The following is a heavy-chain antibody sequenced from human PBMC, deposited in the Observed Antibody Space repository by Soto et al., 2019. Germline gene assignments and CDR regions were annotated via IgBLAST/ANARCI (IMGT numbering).Heavy chain of an antibody. D-gene: IGHD6-13*01. J-gene: IGHJ6*02. CDR3: ARDKQPDFYYSYGMDV. V-gene: IGHV3-33*01. Sequence: QVQLVESGGGVVQPGRSLRLSCAASGFTFSSYGMHWVRQAPGKGLEWVAVIWYDGSNKYYADSVKGRFTISRDNSKNTLYLQMNSLRADDTAVHYCARDKQPDFYYSYGMDVWGQGTTVTVSS. CDR2: IWYDGSNK. CDR1: GFTFSSYG.